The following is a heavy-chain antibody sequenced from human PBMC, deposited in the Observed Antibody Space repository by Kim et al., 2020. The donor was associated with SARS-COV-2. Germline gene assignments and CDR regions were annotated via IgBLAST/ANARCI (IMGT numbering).Heavy chain of an antibody. Sequence: ASVKVSCKASGYTFTFYGISWVRQAPAQGLEWMGWISAYNGNTNYAQKLQGRVTMTTDTSTRTAYMELRSLRSDDTAVYYCVRDRSLYGDYFDHYYGMDVWGRGPAVPVSS. V-gene: IGHV1-18*01. J-gene: IGHJ6*02. CDR1: GYTFTFYG. CDR3: VRDRSLYGDYFDHYYGMDV. CDR2: ISAYNGNT. D-gene: IGHD4-17*01.